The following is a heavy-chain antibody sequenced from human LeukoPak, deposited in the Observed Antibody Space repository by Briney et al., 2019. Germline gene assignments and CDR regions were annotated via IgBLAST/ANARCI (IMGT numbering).Heavy chain of an antibody. D-gene: IGHD5-12*01. CDR3: AREGGYSGYDRGYFDY. Sequence: SETLSLTCAVYGGSFSGSYWSWIRQPPGKGLEWIGEINHSGSTNYNPSLKSRVTISVDTSKNQFSLKLSSVTAADTAVYYCAREGGYSGYDRGYFDYWGQGTLVTVSS. J-gene: IGHJ4*02. CDR2: INHSGST. CDR1: GGSFSGSY. V-gene: IGHV4-34*01.